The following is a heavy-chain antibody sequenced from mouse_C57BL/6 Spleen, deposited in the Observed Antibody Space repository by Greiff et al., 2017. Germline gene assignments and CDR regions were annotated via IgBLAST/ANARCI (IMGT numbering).Heavy chain of an antibody. CDR3: TRPTPYGSSYGFAY. V-gene: IGHV1-15*01. CDR1: GYTFTDYE. J-gene: IGHJ3*01. D-gene: IGHD1-1*01. CDR2: IDPETGGT. Sequence: VQLQQSGAELVRPGASVTLSCKASGYTFTDYEMHWVKQTPVHGLEWIGAIDPETGGTAYNQKFKGKAILTADKSSSTAYMELRSLTSEDSAVYYCTRPTPYGSSYGFAYWGQGTLVTVSA.